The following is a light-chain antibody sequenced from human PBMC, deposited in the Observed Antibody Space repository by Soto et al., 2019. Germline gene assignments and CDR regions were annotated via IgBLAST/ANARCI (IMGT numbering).Light chain of an antibody. CDR2: AAS. Sequence: DIQMTQSPSSLSASVGDRVTITCRASQNIIFYLNWYQQKPGKAPKLLIYAASNLQSGVPSRFSGSGSGTDFTLTISRLEPGHFAVYYCQHFGGTTFTFCQGTRLEIK. V-gene: IGKV1-39*01. CDR3: QHFGGTTFT. J-gene: IGKJ5*01. CDR1: QNIIFY.